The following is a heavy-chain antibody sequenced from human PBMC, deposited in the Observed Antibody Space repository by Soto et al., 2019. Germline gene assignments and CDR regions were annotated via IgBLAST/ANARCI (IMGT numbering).Heavy chain of an antibody. J-gene: IGHJ5*02. CDR2: IIPIFGTA. D-gene: IGHD3-3*01. Sequence: SVKVSCKASGGTFSSYAISWVRQAPGQGLEWMGGIIPIFGTANYAQKFQGRVTITADESTSTAYMELSSLRSEDTAVYYCARDGPSGDFWRGYYRIDWLDPWG. V-gene: IGHV1-69*13. CDR1: GGTFSSYA. CDR3: ARDGPSGDFWRGYYRIDWLDP.